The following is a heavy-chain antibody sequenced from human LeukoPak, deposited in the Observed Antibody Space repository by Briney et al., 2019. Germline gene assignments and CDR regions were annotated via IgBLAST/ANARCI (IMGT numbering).Heavy chain of an antibody. Sequence: GGSLRLSCEASGLSFRSYGMSWVRQAPGKGLEWVSGISGSGDNTYYTDSVKGRFTISRDNSKNTLYLQMNSLRVEGTAVYYCAKCWTSDGVCLNFDHWGQGALVTVPS. CDR2: ISGSGDNT. CDR3: AKCWTSDGVCLNFDH. V-gene: IGHV3-23*01. D-gene: IGHD2-8*01. J-gene: IGHJ4*02. CDR1: GLSFRSYG.